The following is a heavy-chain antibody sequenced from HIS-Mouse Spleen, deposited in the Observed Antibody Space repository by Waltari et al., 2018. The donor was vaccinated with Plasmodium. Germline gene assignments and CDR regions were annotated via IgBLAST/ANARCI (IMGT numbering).Heavy chain of an antibody. J-gene: IGHJ2*01. CDR1: GFTPSSYS. CDR3: ASSWYWYFDL. Sequence: EVQPVEFGGGLVMLGGSLTVSRAASGFTPSSYSMNWVRQAPGKGLEWVSSISRSSSYIYYADSVKGRFTISRDNAKNSLYLQMNSLRAEDTAVYYCASSWYWYFDLWGRGTLVTVSS. V-gene: IGHV3-21*01. CDR2: ISRSSSYI. D-gene: IGHD6-13*01.